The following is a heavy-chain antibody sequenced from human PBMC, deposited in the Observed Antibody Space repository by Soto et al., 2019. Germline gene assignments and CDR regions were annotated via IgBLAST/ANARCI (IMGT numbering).Heavy chain of an antibody. V-gene: IGHV4-30-4*01. Sequence: QVQLQESGPGLVKPSQTLSLTCTVSGGSISSGDYYWSWIRQPPGKGLEWIGYIYYSGSTYYNPSLTSRVTISVDTSKNHFSLKLSSVTAAVTAVYNCGSNSYEYTFYDYWGQGTLVTVSS. D-gene: IGHD5-18*01. CDR2: IYYSGST. CDR1: GGSISSGDYY. CDR3: GSNSYEYTFYDY. J-gene: IGHJ4*02.